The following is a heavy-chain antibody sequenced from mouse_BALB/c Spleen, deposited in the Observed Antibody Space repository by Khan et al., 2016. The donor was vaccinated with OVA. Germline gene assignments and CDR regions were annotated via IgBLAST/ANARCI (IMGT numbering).Heavy chain of an antibody. CDR2: ISYSGKT. V-gene: IGHV3-2*02. CDR3: ARKHSYDYDPFPS. Sequence: EVQLVESGPGLVKPSQSLSLTCTVTGYSITSEYTWNWIRQFPGNKLEWMGFISYSGKTRYNPSLKSRISITRDTSKNQFFLQLNSVTSEDPSTYSCARKHSYDYDPFPSCAQGSLVTVSA. J-gene: IGHJ3*01. CDR1: GYSITSEYT. D-gene: IGHD2-4*01.